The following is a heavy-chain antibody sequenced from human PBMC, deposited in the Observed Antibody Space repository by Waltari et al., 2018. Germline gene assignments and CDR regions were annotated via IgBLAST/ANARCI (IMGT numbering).Heavy chain of an antibody. Sequence: QVQLVQSGAEVKKPGSSVKVSCKASGGTFSSYAISWVRQARGQGLEWMGGIIPIFGTANYAKKFQGRVTITADESTSTAYMELGSLRSEDTAVYYCARVGVALAAAGPIDYWGQGTLVTVSS. CDR1: GGTFSSYA. D-gene: IGHD6-13*01. V-gene: IGHV1-69*12. J-gene: IGHJ4*02. CDR2: IIPIFGTA. CDR3: ARVGVALAAAGPIDY.